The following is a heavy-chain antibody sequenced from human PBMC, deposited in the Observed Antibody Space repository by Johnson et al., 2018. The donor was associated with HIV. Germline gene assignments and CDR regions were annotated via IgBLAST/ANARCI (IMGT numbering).Heavy chain of an antibody. CDR1: GFTFSNNA. Sequence: VQLVESGGGLVQPGGSLRLSCAASGFTFSNNAMSWVRQAPGKGLEWVSGINWNGGSTGYADSVKGRFTISRDNAKNSLYLQMNSLRAEDTALYYCASGDELGEDAFDIWGQGTMVTVSS. D-gene: IGHD7-27*01. CDR2: INWNGGST. CDR3: ASGDELGEDAFDI. V-gene: IGHV3-20*04. J-gene: IGHJ3*02.